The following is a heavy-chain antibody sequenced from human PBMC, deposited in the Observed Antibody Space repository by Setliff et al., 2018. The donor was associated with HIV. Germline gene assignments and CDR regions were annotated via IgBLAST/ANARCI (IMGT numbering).Heavy chain of an antibody. CDR3: ARQDGRAQYYFDS. D-gene: IGHD3-10*01. CDR2: IYAGDSDA. CDR1: GYTFSTYW. J-gene: IGHJ4*02. V-gene: IGHV5-51*01. Sequence: PGESLKISCKASGYTFSTYWIGWVRQKPGKGLEYMGIIYAGDSDARYSPSFQGQVTFSADKSISTVYLQWSSLKASDTAVYFCARQDGRAQYYFDSWGQGTLVTVSS.